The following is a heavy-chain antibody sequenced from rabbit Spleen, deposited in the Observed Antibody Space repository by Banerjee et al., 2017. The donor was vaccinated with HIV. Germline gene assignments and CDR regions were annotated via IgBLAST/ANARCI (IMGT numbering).Heavy chain of an antibody. Sequence: QSLEESGGDLVKPGASLTLTCTASGFALMSIAMSWVRQTPGKGLEWIGIIYGAKGSTDYASWAKGRYTFSKTSSTTVTLEMTSLTVADTATYFCARDLPDVIGWNFGWWGPGTLVTVS. CDR2: IYGAKGST. J-gene: IGHJ6*01. V-gene: IGHV1S40*01. CDR3: ARDLPDVIGWNFGW. D-gene: IGHD4-1*01. CDR1: GFALMSIA.